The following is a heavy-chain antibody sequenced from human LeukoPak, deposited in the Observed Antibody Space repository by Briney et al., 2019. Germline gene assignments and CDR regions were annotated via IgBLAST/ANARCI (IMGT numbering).Heavy chain of an antibody. Sequence: LGGSLRLSCAASGFTFSSYGMHWVRQAPGKGLEWVAFIRYDGSNKYYADSVKGRFTISRDNSKNTLYLQMNSLRAEDTAVYYCAKGGYSSGWFDYWGQGTLVTVSS. CDR2: IRYDGSNK. CDR1: GFTFSSYG. V-gene: IGHV3-30*02. D-gene: IGHD6-19*01. CDR3: AKGGYSSGWFDY. J-gene: IGHJ4*02.